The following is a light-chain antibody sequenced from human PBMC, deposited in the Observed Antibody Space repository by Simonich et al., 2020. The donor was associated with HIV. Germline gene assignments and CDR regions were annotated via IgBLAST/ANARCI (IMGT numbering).Light chain of an antibody. CDR1: QSVLYSSNNKNY. V-gene: IGKV4-1*01. Sequence: DIVMTQSPDSLAVSLGERATINCKSSQSVLYSSNNKNYLACYQQRPGQPPKLLIYWASTRESGFPDRFSGSGSGTEFTLTISSLQAEDVAVYYCQHYSNAPRTFGQGTKVEIK. CDR3: QHYSNAPRT. CDR2: WAS. J-gene: IGKJ1*01.